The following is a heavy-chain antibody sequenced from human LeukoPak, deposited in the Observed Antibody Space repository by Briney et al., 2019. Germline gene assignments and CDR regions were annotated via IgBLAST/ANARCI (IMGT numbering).Heavy chain of an antibody. Sequence: PSETLSLTCTVSGGSISSYYWSWIRQPPGKGLEWIGYIYYSGSTNYNPSLKRRVTISVDTSKNQFSLKLSSVTAADTAVYYCARVPIPAMYSSGWYCDYWGQGTLVTVSS. CDR3: ARVPIPAMYSSGWYCDY. J-gene: IGHJ4*02. CDR2: IYYSGST. D-gene: IGHD6-19*01. V-gene: IGHV4-59*01. CDR1: GGSISSYY.